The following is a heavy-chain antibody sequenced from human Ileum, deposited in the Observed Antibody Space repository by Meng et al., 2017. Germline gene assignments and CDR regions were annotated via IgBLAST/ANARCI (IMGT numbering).Heavy chain of an antibody. D-gene: IGHD4-23*01. CDR2: TYYRSKWFN. J-gene: IGHJ4*02. CDR3: TRSSSHYSGHNY. CDR1: GDSVSSNSAA. V-gene: IGHV6-1*01. Sequence: QVQLQQSRPGLVKPSQTLSLTCAISGDSVSSNSAAWNWFRQSPSRGLQWLGRTYYRSKWFNDYAVSVKSRITINPDTSKNQFSLQLNSVTPDDTAVFYCTRSSSHYSGHNYWGQGTLVTVSS.